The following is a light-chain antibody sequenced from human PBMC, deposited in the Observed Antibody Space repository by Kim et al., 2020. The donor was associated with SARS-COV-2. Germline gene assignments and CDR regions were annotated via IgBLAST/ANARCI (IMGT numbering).Light chain of an antibody. V-gene: IGKV3-11*01. Sequence: WSPGESAPLSCRARQSVSSYLAWYQPKPGQAPRLLIYDASYRATGIPARFSGSGSGTDFTLTISSLEPEDFAVYYCQQRNNSIFTFGPGTKVDIK. CDR1: QSVSSY. CDR3: QQRNNSIFT. J-gene: IGKJ3*01. CDR2: DAS.